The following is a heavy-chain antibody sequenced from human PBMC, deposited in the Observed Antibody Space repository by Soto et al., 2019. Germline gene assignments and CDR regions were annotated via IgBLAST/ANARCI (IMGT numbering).Heavy chain of an antibody. V-gene: IGHV3-23*01. J-gene: IGHJ5*02. CDR3: AKDQGRGYSYNWFDP. CDR1: GFTFSSYA. CDR2: ISGSGGST. Sequence: EVQLLESGGGLVQPGGSLRLSCAASGFTFSSYAMSWVRQAPGKGLEWVSAISGSGGSTYYADSVKGRFTISRDNSKNTLYRQMNSLRAEDTAVYYCAKDQGRGYSYNWFDPWGQGTLVTVSS. D-gene: IGHD4-4*01.